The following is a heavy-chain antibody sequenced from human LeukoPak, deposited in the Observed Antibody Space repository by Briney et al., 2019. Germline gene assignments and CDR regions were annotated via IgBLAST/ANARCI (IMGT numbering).Heavy chain of an antibody. J-gene: IGHJ4*02. CDR3: AKLGMDYYGSGSPYFDY. CDR1: EFTFTNYA. V-gene: IGHV3-23*01. CDR2: VSGSARNT. D-gene: IGHD3-10*01. Sequence: GGSLRLSCAASEFTFTNYAMSWARQAPGRGLEWVSTVSGSARNTYYADSVKGRFTISRDNSRNTLYLQMNSLRAEDTALYYCAKLGMDYYGSGSPYFDYWGQGTLVTVSS.